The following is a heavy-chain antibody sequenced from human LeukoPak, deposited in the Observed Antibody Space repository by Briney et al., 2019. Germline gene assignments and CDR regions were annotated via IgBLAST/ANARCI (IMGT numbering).Heavy chain of an antibody. D-gene: IGHD6-19*01. J-gene: IGHJ4*02. CDR1: GFTFSNFG. CDR2: ISSSSSYI. V-gene: IGHV3-21*01. CDR3: AIDRYSSGWYTFDY. Sequence: GGSLRLACAASGFTFSNFGINWVRQAPGKGLEWVSSISSSSSYISYADSVKGRFTISRDNAKNSLDLQMNSLRAEDTAVYYCAIDRYSSGWYTFDYWGQGTLVTVSS.